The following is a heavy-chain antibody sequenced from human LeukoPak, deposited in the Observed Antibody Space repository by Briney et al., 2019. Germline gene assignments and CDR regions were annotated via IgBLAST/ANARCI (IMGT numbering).Heavy chain of an antibody. V-gene: IGHV1-69*05. CDR1: GGTFSSYA. J-gene: IGHJ4*02. CDR2: IIPIFGTA. Sequence: SVKVSCKASGGTFSSYAISWVRQAPGQGLEWMGGIIPIFGTANYAQKFQGRVTITTDESTSTAYMELSSLRSEDTAVYYCARDKRRYSTTPPHYFDYWGQGTLVTVSS. D-gene: IGHD4-11*01. CDR3: ARDKRRYSTTPPHYFDY.